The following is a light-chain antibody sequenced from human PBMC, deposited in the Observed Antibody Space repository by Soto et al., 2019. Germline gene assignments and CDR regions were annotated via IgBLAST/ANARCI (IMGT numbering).Light chain of an antibody. V-gene: IGKV4-1*01. CDR3: QQYFTYPWT. Sequence: DIVMTQSPDSLAVSLGERATFNCKSSQSILDRSKNKYYLAWYQQKSGQPPKLLIYWASLRESGVPDRFTSSGSGTDFTLTVSSMQAEDVAVYCCQQYFTYPWTFGQGTKVEI. CDR1: QSILDRSKNKYY. CDR2: WAS. J-gene: IGKJ1*01.